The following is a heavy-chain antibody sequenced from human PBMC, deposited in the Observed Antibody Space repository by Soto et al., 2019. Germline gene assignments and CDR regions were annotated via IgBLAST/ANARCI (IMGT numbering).Heavy chain of an antibody. CDR3: ARHALPLSAFDI. J-gene: IGHJ3*02. CDR1: GGAISSGGYY. V-gene: IGHV4-31*03. D-gene: IGHD2-2*01. Sequence: PSKTLALTCPVSGGAISSGGYYWSWIRQHPCKGLEWIGYIYYSWSTYYNPSLKSRVTISVDTSKNQFSLKLSSLTAEDTAVYYCARHALPLSAFDIWGQGTMVTVS. CDR2: IYYSWST.